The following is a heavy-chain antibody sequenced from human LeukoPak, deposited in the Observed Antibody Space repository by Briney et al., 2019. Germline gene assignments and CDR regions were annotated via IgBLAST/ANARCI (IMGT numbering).Heavy chain of an antibody. CDR2: ISGSGGST. Sequence: GASLRLSCAAYGFTFSSYVMSWVRQAPGKGLEWVSAISGSGGSTYYADSVKGRFTISRDNSKNTLYLQMNSLRAEDTAVYYCARYYDSSGYYWGHFDYWGQGTLVTVSS. CDR1: GFTFSSYV. J-gene: IGHJ4*02. V-gene: IGHV3-23*01. CDR3: ARYYDSSGYYWGHFDY. D-gene: IGHD3-22*01.